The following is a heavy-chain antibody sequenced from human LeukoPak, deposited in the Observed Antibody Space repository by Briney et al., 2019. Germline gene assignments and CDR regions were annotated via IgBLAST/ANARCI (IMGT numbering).Heavy chain of an antibody. CDR1: GYDFSNYW. Sequence: GESLKISCKTSGYDFSNYWIGWVRQMPGIGLQWMGIIYPDDSDARYSPSFEGQVTISADKPISTAYLQWSSLRPSDTAIYFCAGHSYYYDSSGYYGGRFYYMDVWGNGTTVTVSS. V-gene: IGHV5-51*01. CDR3: AGHSYYYDSSGYYGGRFYYMDV. CDR2: IYPDDSDA. D-gene: IGHD3-22*01. J-gene: IGHJ6*03.